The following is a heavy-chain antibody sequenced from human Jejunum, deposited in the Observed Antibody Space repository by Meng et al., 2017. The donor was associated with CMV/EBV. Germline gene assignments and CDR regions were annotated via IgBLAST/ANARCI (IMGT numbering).Heavy chain of an antibody. D-gene: IGHD3-3*01. J-gene: IGHJ4*02. CDR1: GASVSNTKYY. CDR2: ISYVGNT. CDR3: ARDAIFGVRGTDY. Sequence: QLQRQESGPGLVKPSEPLSLTCTVSGASVSNTKYYWGWIRQPPGKGLEWIATISYVGNTYYNPSLRGRVTISLDTSENQFSLKMSSVTAADTAVYYCARDAIFGVRGTDYWGQGTLVTVSS. V-gene: IGHV4-39*07.